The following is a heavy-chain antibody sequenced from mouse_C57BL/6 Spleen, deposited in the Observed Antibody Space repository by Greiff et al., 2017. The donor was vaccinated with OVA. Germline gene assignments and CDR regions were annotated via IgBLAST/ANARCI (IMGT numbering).Heavy chain of an antibody. CDR1: GYTFTSYW. V-gene: IGHV1-50*01. CDR3: ARMGTGTDY. J-gene: IGHJ2*01. Sequence: QVQLQQPGAELVKPGASVKLSCKASGYTFTSYWMQWVKQRPGQGLEWIGEIDPSDSYTNYNQKFKGKATLTADTSSSTAYMQLSSLTSEDSAVYYCARMGTGTDYWGQGTTLTVSS. CDR2: IDPSDSYT. D-gene: IGHD4-1*01.